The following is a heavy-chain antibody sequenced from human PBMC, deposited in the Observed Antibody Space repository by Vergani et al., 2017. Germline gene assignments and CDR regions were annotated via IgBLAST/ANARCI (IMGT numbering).Heavy chain of an antibody. CDR2: IYYSGST. CDR3: ARFSPPPENWFDP. CDR1: GGSISSRSYY. J-gene: IGHJ5*02. Sequence: QLQLQESGPGLVKPSETLSLTCTVSGGSISSRSYYWGWIRQPPGKGLEWIGYIYYSGSTNYNPSLKSRVTISVDRSKNPFSLKLSSVTAADTAVYYCARFSPPPENWFDPWGQGTLVTVSS. V-gene: IGHV4-61*05.